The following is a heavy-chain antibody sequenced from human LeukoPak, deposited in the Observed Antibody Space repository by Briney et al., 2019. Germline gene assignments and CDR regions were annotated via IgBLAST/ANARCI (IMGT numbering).Heavy chain of an antibody. Sequence: GGSLRLSCAASGYTFSSYAMHWVRQAPGKGLEWVAVISYDGRNKYYADSVKGRFTISRDNSKTTLYLQMNRLRAEDTAVYYCAAYDYRNSKLDYWGQGTLVTVSS. CDR1: GYTFSSYA. CDR3: AAYDYRNSKLDY. CDR2: ISYDGRNK. J-gene: IGHJ4*02. D-gene: IGHD4-11*01. V-gene: IGHV3-30*04.